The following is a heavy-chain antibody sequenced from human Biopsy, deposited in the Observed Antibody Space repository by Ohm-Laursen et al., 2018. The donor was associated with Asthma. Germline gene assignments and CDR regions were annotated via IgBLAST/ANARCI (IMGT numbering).Heavy chain of an antibody. CDR2: INPNSGGT. V-gene: IGHV1-2*06. CDR1: GYTFTGYY. J-gene: IGHJ4*02. D-gene: IGHD6-19*01. CDR3: AIVGYSSGWDFFDY. Sequence: ASVKVSCNASGYTFTGYYMHWVRQAPGQGLEWMGRINPNSGGTNYAQKFQGRVTMTRDTSISTAYMELSRLRSDDTAVYYCAIVGYSSGWDFFDYWGQGTLVTVSS.